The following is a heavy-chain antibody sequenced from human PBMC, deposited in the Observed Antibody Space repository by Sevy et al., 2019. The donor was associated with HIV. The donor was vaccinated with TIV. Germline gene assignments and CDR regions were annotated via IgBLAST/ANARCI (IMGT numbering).Heavy chain of an antibody. Sequence: GGSLRLSCAASGFTISNAWMSWVRQAPGKGLEWVGRIKSKTDGRTTDYAAPVKGRFTISRDDSKNTLYLQMNSLKTEDTAVYYCTTGSRNYYDSSGYAFDIWGQGTMVTVSS. V-gene: IGHV3-15*01. J-gene: IGHJ3*02. D-gene: IGHD3-22*01. CDR1: GFTISNAW. CDR2: IKSKTDGRTT. CDR3: TTGSRNYYDSSGYAFDI.